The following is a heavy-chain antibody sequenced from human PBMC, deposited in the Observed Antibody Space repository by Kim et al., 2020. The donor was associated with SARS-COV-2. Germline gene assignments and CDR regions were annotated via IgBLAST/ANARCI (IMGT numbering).Heavy chain of an antibody. J-gene: IGHJ4*02. V-gene: IGHV3-43D*03. CDR3: AKDIEGGYSYGYGFDY. D-gene: IGHD5-18*01. Sequence: SVKGRFTISRDNSKISLYLQMNSLRAEDTALYYCAKDIEGGYSYGYGFDYWGQGTLVTVSS.